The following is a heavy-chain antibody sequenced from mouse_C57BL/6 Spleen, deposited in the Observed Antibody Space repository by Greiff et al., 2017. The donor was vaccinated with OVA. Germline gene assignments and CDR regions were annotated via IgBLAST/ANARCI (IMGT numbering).Heavy chain of an antibody. Sequence: VQLQQSGPELVKPGASVKISCKASGYTFTDYYMNWVKQSHGKSLEWIGDINPNNGGTSYNQKFKGKATLTVDKSSSTAYMELRSLTSEDSAVYYCARGLLPFAYGGQGTLVTVSA. CDR3: ARGLLPFAY. D-gene: IGHD2-3*01. CDR1: GYTFTDYY. J-gene: IGHJ3*01. CDR2: INPNNGGT. V-gene: IGHV1-26*01.